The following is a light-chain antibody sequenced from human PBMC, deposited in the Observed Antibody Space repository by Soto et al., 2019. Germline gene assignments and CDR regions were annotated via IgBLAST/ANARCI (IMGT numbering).Light chain of an antibody. CDR3: HQYDSWT. Sequence: EIVLTQSPGTLSLSPGERATLSFRASQSVSSSYLAWYQQKPGQAPRLLIYSASIRATGIPDRFSGSGSGTDFTLTIGRLEPEDFAVYYCHQYDSWTFGQGTKVDIK. J-gene: IGKJ1*01. CDR2: SAS. CDR1: QSVSSSY. V-gene: IGKV3-20*01.